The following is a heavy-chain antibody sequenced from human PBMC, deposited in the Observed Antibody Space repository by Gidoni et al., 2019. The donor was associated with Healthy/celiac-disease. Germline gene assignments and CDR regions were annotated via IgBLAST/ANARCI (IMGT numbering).Heavy chain of an antibody. CDR3: AIAVADQTYYYYYGMDV. Sequence: QVQLVQSGAEVKKTGSSVKVSCKASGGTFSSYAISWVRQAPGQGLEWMGGIIPIFGTANYAQKFQGRVTITADESTSTAYMELSSLRSEDTAVYYCAIAVADQTYYYYYGMDVWGQGTTVTVSS. J-gene: IGHJ6*02. V-gene: IGHV1-69*01. CDR1: GGTFSSYA. CDR2: IIPIFGTA. D-gene: IGHD6-19*01.